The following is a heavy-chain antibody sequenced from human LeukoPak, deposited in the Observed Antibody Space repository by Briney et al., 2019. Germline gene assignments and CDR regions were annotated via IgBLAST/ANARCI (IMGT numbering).Heavy chain of an antibody. V-gene: IGHV1-2*06. J-gene: IGHJ4*02. CDR1: GYTFTGYY. CDR3: ARDLLSAVAGTTPDDY. CDR2: INPNSGGT. Sequence: ASVKVSCKASGYTFTGYYMHWVRQAPGHGLECMGRINPNSGGTNYAQKFQGRVTMTRDTSISTAYMELSRLRSDDTAVYYCARDLLSAVAGTTPDDYWGQGTLVTVSS. D-gene: IGHD1-7*01.